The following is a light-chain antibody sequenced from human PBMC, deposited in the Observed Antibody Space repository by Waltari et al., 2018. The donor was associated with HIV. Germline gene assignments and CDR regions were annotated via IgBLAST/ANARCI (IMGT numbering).Light chain of an antibody. CDR3: TSYTTTHTWG. Sequence: QSALTQPVSVSGSPGQSITISCPGTDPDVGTYNYVSWFQHHPGKAPKLIISEVSNRPSGVSHRFSGSKSGNTASLIISGPQAEDEASYYCTSYTTTHTWGFGGGTNLTVL. CDR2: EVS. CDR1: DPDVGTYNY. J-gene: IGLJ2*01. V-gene: IGLV2-14*01.